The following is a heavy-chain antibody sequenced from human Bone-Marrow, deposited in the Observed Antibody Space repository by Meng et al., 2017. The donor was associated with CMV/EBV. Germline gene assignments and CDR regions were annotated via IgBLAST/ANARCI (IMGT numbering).Heavy chain of an antibody. J-gene: IGHJ4*02. CDR1: GGSFSGYY. CDR2: INQSGGI. Sequence: SQTLSLTCAVYGGSFSGYYWSWIRQPPGKGLEWIGEINQSGGIYYNPTLKSRLAISLDTSTNQFSLKLSSVTAADTAVYDCARGYTNDFWNGYYFYWGQGTPVTVSS. D-gene: IGHD3-3*01. CDR3: ARGYTNDFWNGYYFY. V-gene: IGHV4-34*01.